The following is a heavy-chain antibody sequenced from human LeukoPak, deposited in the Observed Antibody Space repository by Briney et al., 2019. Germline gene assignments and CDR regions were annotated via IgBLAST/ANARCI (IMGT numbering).Heavy chain of an antibody. J-gene: IGHJ4*02. V-gene: IGHV3-48*02. Sequence: GGSLRLSCAASGFSFSSYGMNWVRQAPGKGLEWVSYISSSSSTIYYADSVKGRFTISRDNAKNSLDLQMNSLRDEDTAVYYCAKGSTIDYWGQGTLVTVSS. CDR2: ISSSSSTI. CDR1: GFSFSSYG. CDR3: AKGSTIDY. D-gene: IGHD6-6*01.